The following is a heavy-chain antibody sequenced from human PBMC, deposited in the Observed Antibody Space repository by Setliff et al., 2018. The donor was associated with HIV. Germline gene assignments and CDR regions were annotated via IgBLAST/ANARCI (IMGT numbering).Heavy chain of an antibody. CDR1: GYTFTSYD. CDR3: TRNLYYYASGIHFGVY. J-gene: IGHJ4*02. CDR2: ISAYNGNT. V-gene: IGHV1-18*01. Sequence: GASVKVSCKASGYTFTSYDISWVRQAPGQGLEWMGWISAYNGNTTYAQRFQDRVTMTSDTSTNTFYMELSSLKSEDTAVYYCTRNLYYYASGIHFGVYWGQGTPVTVSS. D-gene: IGHD3-10*01.